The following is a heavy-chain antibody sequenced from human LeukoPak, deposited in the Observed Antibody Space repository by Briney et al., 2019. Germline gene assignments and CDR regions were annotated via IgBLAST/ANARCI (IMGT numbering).Heavy chain of an antibody. CDR2: IIPIFGTA. J-gene: IGHJ3*02. V-gene: IGHV1-69*13. CDR3: ASPSKGRAFDI. D-gene: IGHD3-10*01. Sequence: ASVKVSCKVSGYTLTELSMHWVRQAPGQGLEWMGGIIPIFGTANYAQKFQGRVTITADESTSTAYMELSSLRSEDTAVYYCASPSKGRAFDIWGQGTMVTVSS. CDR1: GYTLTELS.